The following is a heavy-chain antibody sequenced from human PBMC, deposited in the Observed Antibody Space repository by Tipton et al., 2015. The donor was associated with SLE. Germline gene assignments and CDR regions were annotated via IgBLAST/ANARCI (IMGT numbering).Heavy chain of an antibody. J-gene: IGHJ5*02. V-gene: IGHV4-59*12. CDR3: AREDDSSYGNWFDP. D-gene: IGHD4-11*01. Sequence: TLSLTCTVSGGSISGYYWSWIRQPPGKGLEWIGNVYYSGNTNYNPSLRSRVTISVDTSKNQFSLELTSVTAADTAVYYCAREDDSSYGNWFDPWGQGTLVTVSS. CDR2: VYYSGNT. CDR1: GGSISGYY.